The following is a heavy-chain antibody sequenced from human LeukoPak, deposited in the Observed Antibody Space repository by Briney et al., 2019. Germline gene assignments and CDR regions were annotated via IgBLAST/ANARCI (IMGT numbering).Heavy chain of an antibody. V-gene: IGHV3-30*18. CDR1: GFTFSSYE. CDR3: AKDWVVRGVISY. CDR2: ISYDGNNK. D-gene: IGHD3-10*01. J-gene: IGHJ4*02. Sequence: GGSLRLSCAASGFTFSSYEMNWVRQAPGKGLEWVAGISYDGNNKYYAESVKGRFTISRDNSKSTLYLQMNSLRDEETAVYYCAKDWVVRGVISYWGQGTLVTVSS.